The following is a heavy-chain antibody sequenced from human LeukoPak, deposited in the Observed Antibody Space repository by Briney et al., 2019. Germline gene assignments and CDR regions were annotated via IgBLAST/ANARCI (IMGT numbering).Heavy chain of an antibody. CDR1: GFTFSSYA. V-gene: IGHV3-23*01. CDR3: AKRSSYGSGSYFYYYGMDV. CDR2: ISGSGGTT. Sequence: PGGSLRLSCAASGFTFSSYAMSWVRQAPGKGLEWVSAISGSGGTTYYADSVKGRFTISRDNSKNTLYLQMNSLRAEDTAVYYCAKRSSYGSGSYFYYYGMDVWGQGTTVTVSS. J-gene: IGHJ6*02. D-gene: IGHD3-10*01.